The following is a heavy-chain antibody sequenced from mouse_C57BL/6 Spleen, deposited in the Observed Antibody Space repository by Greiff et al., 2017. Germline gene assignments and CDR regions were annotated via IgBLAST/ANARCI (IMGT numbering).Heavy chain of an antibody. CDR2: IWSGGST. Sequence: VQLKESGPGLVQPSQSLSITCTVSGFSLTSYGVHWVRQSPGKGLEWLGVIWSGGSTDYNAAFISRLSISKDNSKSQVFFKMNSLQADDTAIYYCARGGSSPYYYAMDYWGQGTSVTVSS. J-gene: IGHJ4*01. CDR3: ARGGSSPYYYAMDY. CDR1: GFSLTSYG. D-gene: IGHD1-1*01. V-gene: IGHV2-2*01.